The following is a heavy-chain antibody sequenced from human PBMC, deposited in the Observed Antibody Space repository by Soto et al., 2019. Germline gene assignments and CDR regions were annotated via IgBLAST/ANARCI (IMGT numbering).Heavy chain of an antibody. CDR2: INPMGGST. J-gene: IGHJ5*02. CDR3: ARDLAAGDL. D-gene: IGHD6-13*01. CDR1: GYTFINYY. Sequence: ASVKVSCKASGYTFINYYIHWVRQAPGQGLEWMAIINPMGGSTNYAQEFQGRVTLTSDTSTSTVYMELSSLRFEDTALFYCARDLAAGDLWGQGTLVTSPQ. V-gene: IGHV1-46*01.